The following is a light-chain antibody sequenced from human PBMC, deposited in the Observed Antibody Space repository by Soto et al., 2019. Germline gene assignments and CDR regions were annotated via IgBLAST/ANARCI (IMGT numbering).Light chain of an antibody. CDR3: CSYAGSSTWV. Sequence: QSVLTQPASVSGSPGQSITISCTGTSSDVGSYNLVSWYQQHPGKAPKLMIYEGNERPSGVSNRFSGSKSGNTASLTISGLQAEDAADYYCCSYAGSSTWVFGGGTKLTVL. V-gene: IGLV2-23*01. J-gene: IGLJ3*02. CDR1: SSDVGSYNL. CDR2: EGN.